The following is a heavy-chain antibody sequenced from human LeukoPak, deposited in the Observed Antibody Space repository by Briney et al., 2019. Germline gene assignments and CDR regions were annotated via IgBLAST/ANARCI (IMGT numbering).Heavy chain of an antibody. J-gene: IGHJ5*02. CDR2: IYYSGTT. CDR1: GGSISSYY. D-gene: IGHD2-15*01. V-gene: IGHV4-59*12. CDR3: ARGRGGGGSSNNWFDP. Sequence: PSKTLSPTCTVSGGSISSYYWSWIRHPPGKGRGWVGYIYYSGTTNYNPSLKSRVTISVDTSKNQFSLNLISVTAACTAVYFCARGRGGGGSSNNWFDPWGQGTLVTVSS.